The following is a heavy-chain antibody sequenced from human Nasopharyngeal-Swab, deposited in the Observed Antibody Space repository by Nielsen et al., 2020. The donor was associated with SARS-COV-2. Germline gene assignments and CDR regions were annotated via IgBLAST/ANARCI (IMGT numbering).Heavy chain of an antibody. CDR1: GFTFSSSA. CDR3: ARDLDCSSSDCYLDAFDI. D-gene: IGHD2-2*01. Sequence: GGSLRLSCAASGFTFSSSAMHWVRQAPGKGLEWVAVISYDGSNKYYADSVKGRFTISRDNAKNTLSLQMNSLRVEDTAVYYCARDLDCSSSDCYLDAFDIWGQGTAVTVSS. CDR2: ISYDGSNK. V-gene: IGHV3-30-3*01. J-gene: IGHJ3*02.